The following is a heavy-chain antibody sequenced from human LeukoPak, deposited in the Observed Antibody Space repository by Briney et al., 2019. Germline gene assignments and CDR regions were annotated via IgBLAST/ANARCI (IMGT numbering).Heavy chain of an antibody. CDR3: ARAFAEYDTERGRGPPFCY. Sequence: PGGSLRLSCVASGFTFSRYWMNWVRQAPGKGLEWVANIKYDGSETYYVDSVKGRFTISRDNAKNSLYLNMNSLKAADTAVYYGARAFAEYDTERGRGPPFCYWGQGALVAVSS. D-gene: IGHD2/OR15-2a*01. J-gene: IGHJ4*02. CDR2: IKYDGSET. CDR1: GFTFSRYW. V-gene: IGHV3-7*01.